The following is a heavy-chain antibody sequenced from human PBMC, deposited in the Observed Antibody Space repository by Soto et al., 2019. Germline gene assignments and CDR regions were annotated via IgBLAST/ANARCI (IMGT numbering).Heavy chain of an antibody. CDR3: ATTTPDFDWSLWRYFDY. D-gene: IGHD3-9*01. CDR1: GGSFSGYY. V-gene: IGHV4-34*01. CDR2: INHSGST. J-gene: IGHJ4*02. Sequence: PSETLSLTCAVYGGSFSGYYWIWIRQPPGKGLEWIGEINHSGSTNYNPSLKSRVTISVDTSKNQFSLKLSSVTAADTAVYYCATTTPDFDWSLWRYFDYWGQGTLVTVSS.